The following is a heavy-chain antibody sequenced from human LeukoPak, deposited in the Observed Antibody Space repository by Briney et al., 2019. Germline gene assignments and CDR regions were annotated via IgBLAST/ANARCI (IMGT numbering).Heavy chain of an antibody. D-gene: IGHD1-26*01. CDR3: AKDLGRYRNNYFDY. V-gene: IGHV3-23*01. J-gene: IGHJ4*02. CDR1: GFTFNSYA. Sequence: GGSLRLSRAASGFTFNSYAMSWVRQAPEKGLEWVATISGSGGGTYYADSVKGRFTISRDDSKNTLYLQMNSLRAEDTAVYYCAKDLGRYRNNYFDYWGQGTLVTVSS. CDR2: ISGSGGGT.